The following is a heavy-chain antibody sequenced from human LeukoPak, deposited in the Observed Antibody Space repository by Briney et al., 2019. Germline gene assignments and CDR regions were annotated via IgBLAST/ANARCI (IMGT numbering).Heavy chain of an antibody. J-gene: IGHJ3*02. CDR1: GLTFSTYG. D-gene: IGHD4-23*01. V-gene: IGHV3-23*01. CDR3: AKVRSRTVVTQLNAFDI. Sequence: PGGSLRLSCAASGLTFSTYGMNWVRQAPGKGLEWVSAITGSGGNTYYADSVKGRFTVSRDNSKNTLFLQMKSLRADDTAVYYCAKVRSRTVVTQLNAFDIWGQGTMVTVSS. CDR2: ITGSGGNT.